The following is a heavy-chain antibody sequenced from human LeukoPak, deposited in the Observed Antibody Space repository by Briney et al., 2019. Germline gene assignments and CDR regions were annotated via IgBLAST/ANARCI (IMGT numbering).Heavy chain of an antibody. CDR1: GFTFSDYY. V-gene: IGHV3-11*04. CDR2: ISSSGSTI. CDR3: ARAPYSSSWYEDY. D-gene: IGHD6-13*01. Sequence: GGSLRLSCAASGFTFSDYYMSWIRQAPWKGLEWVSYISSSGSTIYYADSVKGRFTISRDNAKNSLYLQMNSLRAEDTAVYYCARAPYSSSWYEDYWGQGTLVTVSS. J-gene: IGHJ4*02.